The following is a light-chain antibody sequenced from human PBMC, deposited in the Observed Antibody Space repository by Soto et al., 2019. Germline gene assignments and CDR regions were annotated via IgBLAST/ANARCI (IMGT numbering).Light chain of an antibody. V-gene: IGKV3-20*01. CDR1: QSLTSDY. J-gene: IGKJ1*01. CDR2: GAS. Sequence: EIVLTQSPGTLSLSPGERATLSCRASQSLTSDYLAWYQQKPGQTPRLLIHGASSRATGIPDRFSGSGSGTDFTLTISRLEPVDSAVYYCQQSGRPFGQGTKVEIK. CDR3: QQSGRP.